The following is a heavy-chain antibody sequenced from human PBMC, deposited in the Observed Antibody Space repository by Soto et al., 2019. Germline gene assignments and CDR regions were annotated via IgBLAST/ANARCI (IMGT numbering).Heavy chain of an antibody. J-gene: IGHJ4*02. CDR3: ARDRSSSWYNGTFDFDS. CDR2: IIPLFDAT. D-gene: IGHD6-19*01. V-gene: IGHV1-69*06. CDR1: GGTFTTYD. Sequence: QVQLVQSGAEVRKPGSSVKVSCKASGGTFTTYDISWVRQAPGQGLEWMGGIIPLFDATKYAQKFQGRVTITEDKSTGTAYMELSSLRSEDTAMYYCARDRSSSWYNGTFDFDSWGQGTLVTVSS.